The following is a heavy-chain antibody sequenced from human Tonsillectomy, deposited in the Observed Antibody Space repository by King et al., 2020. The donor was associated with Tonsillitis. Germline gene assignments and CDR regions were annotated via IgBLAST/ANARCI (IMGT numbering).Heavy chain of an antibody. J-gene: IGHJ6*03. CDR3: AKQYKWNYVLHYYMDV. Sequence: VQLVESGGGLVQPGGSQRLSCAASGFTSSSYAMSWVRQAPGKGLEWVSGISSSGGSTYYADSVKGRFTISRDNSKNTLYLQMNSLRAEDTAVYYCAKQYKWNYVLHYYMDVWGKGTTVTVSS. CDR1: GFTSSSYA. CDR2: ISSSGGST. D-gene: IGHD1-20*01. V-gene: IGHV3-23*04.